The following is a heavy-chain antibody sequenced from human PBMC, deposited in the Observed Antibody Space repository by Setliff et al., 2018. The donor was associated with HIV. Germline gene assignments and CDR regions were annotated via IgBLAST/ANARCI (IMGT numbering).Heavy chain of an antibody. D-gene: IGHD1-1*01. Sequence: PSETLSLTCTVSAGSISXXXYDWGWIRQPPGKGLESIGSIYYSGSTYYKPSLKSRVTISVDTSKNQFSLKLSSVTAAAPAVYSCARQGQLGSEWGQGTLVTVSS. CDR1: AGSISXXXYD. V-gene: IGHV4-39*01. CDR2: IYYSGST. J-gene: IGHJ4*02. CDR3: ARQGQLGSE.